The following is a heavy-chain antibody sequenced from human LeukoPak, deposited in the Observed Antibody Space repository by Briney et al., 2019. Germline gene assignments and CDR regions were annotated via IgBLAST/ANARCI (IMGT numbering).Heavy chain of an antibody. Sequence: GGSLRLSCAASGFTFDDYGMSWVRQAPGKGLEWVSGINWNGGSTGYADSVKGRFTISRDNDKNTLYLQMNSLGPEDTAVYYCAKDIVSGGWLRFYGAFDIWGQGTMVTVSS. CDR2: INWNGGST. V-gene: IGHV3-20*04. D-gene: IGHD5-12*01. CDR3: AKDIVSGGWLRFYGAFDI. J-gene: IGHJ3*02. CDR1: GFTFDDYG.